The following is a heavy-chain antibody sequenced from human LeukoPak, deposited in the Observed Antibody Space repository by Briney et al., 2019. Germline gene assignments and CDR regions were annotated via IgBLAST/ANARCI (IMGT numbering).Heavy chain of an antibody. CDR2: IYHSGST. CDR3: ARAYDYVWGSYRYLFDY. V-gene: IGHV4-38-2*01. Sequence: SSETLSLTCAVSGYSISSGYYWGWIRQPPGKGLEWIGSIYHSGSTYYNPSLKSRVTISVDTSKNQFSLKLSSVTAADTAVHYCARAYDYVWGSYRYLFDYWGQGTLVTVSS. CDR1: GYSISSGYY. J-gene: IGHJ4*02. D-gene: IGHD3-16*02.